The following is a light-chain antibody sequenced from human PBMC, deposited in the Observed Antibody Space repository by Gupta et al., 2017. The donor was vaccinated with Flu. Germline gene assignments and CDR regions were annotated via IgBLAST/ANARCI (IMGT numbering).Light chain of an antibody. CDR3: AAWDDSLSAVV. J-gene: IGLJ2*01. Sequence: QSVLTQPPSASGTPGQRVTISCSGSSSNLGSNFVNWFQQLPGTAPRLLIYESDQRPSGVPDRFSGSKSGTSASLAISGLQAEDGADYFCAAWDDSLSAVVFGGGIKLTVL. CDR2: ESD. V-gene: IGLV1-44*01. CDR1: SSNLGSNF.